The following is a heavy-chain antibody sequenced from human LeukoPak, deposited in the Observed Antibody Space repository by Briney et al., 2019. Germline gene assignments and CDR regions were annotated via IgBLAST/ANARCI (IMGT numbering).Heavy chain of an antibody. CDR2: ISSSSSYI. Sequence: AGGSLRLSCAASGFTFSSYSMNWVRQAPGKGLEWVSSISSSSSYIYYADSVKGRFTISRDNAKNSLYLQMNSLRAEDTAVYYCARDRSGYSAEYFQHWGQGTLVTVSS. V-gene: IGHV3-21*01. J-gene: IGHJ1*01. CDR3: ARDRSGYSAEYFQH. D-gene: IGHD3-22*01. CDR1: GFTFSSYS.